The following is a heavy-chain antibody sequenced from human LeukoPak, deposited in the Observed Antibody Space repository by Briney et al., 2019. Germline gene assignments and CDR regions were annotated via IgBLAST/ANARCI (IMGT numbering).Heavy chain of an antibody. CDR2: IWYDGSDE. CDR3: ARGGVIDAFDI. D-gene: IGHD3-10*01. V-gene: IGHV3-33*01. Sequence: GGSLRLSCAASGFTFSSYGMHRVRQAPGKGLEWVAVIWYDGSDEYYGDSVKGRFTISRDNPKNTLYLQMNSLRAEDTAVYYCARGGVIDAFDIWGQGTMVTVSS. CDR1: GFTFSSYG. J-gene: IGHJ3*02.